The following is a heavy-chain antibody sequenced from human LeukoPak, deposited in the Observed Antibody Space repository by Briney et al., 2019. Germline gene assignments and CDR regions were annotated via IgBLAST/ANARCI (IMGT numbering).Heavy chain of an antibody. D-gene: IGHD2-15*01. J-gene: IGHJ4*02. V-gene: IGHV4-34*01. CDR3: ARAPYYCSGGSCYSGGADY. Sequence: SETLSLTCAVYGGSFSGYYWSWIRQPPGKGLESIGEINHSGSTNYNPSLKSRVTISVDTSKNQFSLKLSSVTAADTAVYYCARAPYYCSGGSCYSGGADYWGQGTLVTVSS. CDR1: GGSFSGYY. CDR2: INHSGST.